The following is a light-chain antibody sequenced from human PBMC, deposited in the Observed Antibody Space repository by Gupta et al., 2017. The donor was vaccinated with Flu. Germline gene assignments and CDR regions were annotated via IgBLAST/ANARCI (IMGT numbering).Light chain of an antibody. CDR2: GNS. Sequence: GQRVTISCSGSSSNIGSNNVNWYQQVPGTAPKLLIYGNSQRPSGVPDRFSGSKSGTSASLAISGLQSEDEADYYCAAWDDSLNGHYVFGTGTKVTAL. V-gene: IGLV1-44*01. CDR1: SSNIGSNN. CDR3: AAWDDSLNGHYV. J-gene: IGLJ1*01.